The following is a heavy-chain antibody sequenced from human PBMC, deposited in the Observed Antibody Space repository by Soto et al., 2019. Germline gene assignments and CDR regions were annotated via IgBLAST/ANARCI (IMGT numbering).Heavy chain of an antibody. CDR1: GGSISSYY. CDR3: ARDRGFGDYVLGY. D-gene: IGHD4-17*01. V-gene: IGHV3-11*01. Sequence: LSLTCTVAGGSISSYYWRWIRHPPGKGQEWVSYIRSSGSTIYYADSVKGRFTISRDNAKKSLYLQMNRLRAEDTAVYYCARDRGFGDYVLGYRGQGTLVT. J-gene: IGHJ4*02. CDR2: IRSSGSTI.